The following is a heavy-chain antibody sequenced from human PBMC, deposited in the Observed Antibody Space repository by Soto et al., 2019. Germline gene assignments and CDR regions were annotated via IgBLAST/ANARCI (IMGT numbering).Heavy chain of an antibody. J-gene: IGHJ4*02. V-gene: IGHV3-23*01. CDR2: VSGSGDTS. Sequence: GSLRLSCAASGFTFSNYAMGWVRQAPGKGLEWVSTVSGSGDTSYYAQSVKGRFTISRDNSKNTLFLQMNSLRAEDTAVYYCARTRDSRGYSLFDYWGQGA. CDR1: GFTFSNYA. CDR3: ARTRDSRGYSLFDY. D-gene: IGHD3-22*01.